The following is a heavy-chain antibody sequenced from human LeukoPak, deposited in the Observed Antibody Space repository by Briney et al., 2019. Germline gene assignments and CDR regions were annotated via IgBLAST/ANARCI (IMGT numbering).Heavy chain of an antibody. V-gene: IGHV1-69*04. Sequence: GASVKVSCKASGYTFTSYYMNWVRQAPGQGLEWMGRIIPILGIANYAQKFQGRVTITADKSTSTAYMELSSLRSEDTAVYYCAREGPERPDSSGYYWDYWGQGTLVTVSS. CDR2: IIPILGIA. D-gene: IGHD3-22*01. J-gene: IGHJ4*02. CDR3: AREGPERPDSSGYYWDY. CDR1: GYTFTSYY.